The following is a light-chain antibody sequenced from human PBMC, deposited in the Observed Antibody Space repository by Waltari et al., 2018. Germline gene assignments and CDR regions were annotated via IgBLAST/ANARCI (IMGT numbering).Light chain of an antibody. J-gene: IGKJ2*01. CDR3: MQSTHWPHT. CDR2: SVS. Sequence: DVVMTQSPLSLPFRLGQSASISCRSSQSLLHTHEFTALQWFQQRPGQSPRRLIYSVSDRDSGVPDRFSGSGSDTDFTLKISGVVAEDVAIYYCMQSTHWPHTFGQGTKLEIK. V-gene: IGKV2-30*02. CDR1: QSLLHTHEFTA.